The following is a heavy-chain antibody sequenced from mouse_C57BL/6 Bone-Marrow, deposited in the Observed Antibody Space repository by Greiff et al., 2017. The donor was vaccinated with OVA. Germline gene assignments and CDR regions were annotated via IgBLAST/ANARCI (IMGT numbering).Heavy chain of an antibody. Sequence: EVQLQQSGAELVKPGASVTISCKASGYSFTGYYMNWVKQSPEQSLEWIGAINPGTGGTTYNQKFKGKATLTADKSSSTAYMQLHSLTSEDSAVYDCGRGGTSAIAYWGQGNLVTVSA. CDR3: GRGGTSAIAY. CDR2: INPGTGGT. CDR1: GYSFTGYY. V-gene: IGHV1-42*01. D-gene: IGHD1-1*02. J-gene: IGHJ3*01.